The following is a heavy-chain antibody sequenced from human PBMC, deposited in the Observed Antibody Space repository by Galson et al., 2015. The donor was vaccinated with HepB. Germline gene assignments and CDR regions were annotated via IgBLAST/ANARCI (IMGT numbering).Heavy chain of an antibody. CDR1: GSTFISSA. J-gene: IGHJ6*02. Sequence: SVKVSCKASGSTFISSAMQWVRQARGHRPEWIGWIVVGSGNTNYAQKFQERITITRDMSTSTAYMELSSPRSEDTAVYYCGGSPPFYSSNLGYHYYGLAVWGQGTMVTVSS. V-gene: IGHV1-58*02. CDR2: IVVGSGNT. D-gene: IGHD2-2*01. CDR3: GGSPPFYSSNLGYHYYGLAV.